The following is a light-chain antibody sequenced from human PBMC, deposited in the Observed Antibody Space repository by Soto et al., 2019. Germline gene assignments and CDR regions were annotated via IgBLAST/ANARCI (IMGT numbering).Light chain of an antibody. J-gene: IGKJ2*01. CDR2: DAS. V-gene: IGKV1-8*01. CDR1: QDISSY. CDR3: QQYNSHYT. Sequence: AIRMTQSPSSLSASTGDRVXXXXRASQDISSYLAWYQQKPGKAPKLLIYDASSLESGVPSRFSGSGSGTEFTLTISSLQPDDFATYYCQQYNSHYTFGQGTKVDI.